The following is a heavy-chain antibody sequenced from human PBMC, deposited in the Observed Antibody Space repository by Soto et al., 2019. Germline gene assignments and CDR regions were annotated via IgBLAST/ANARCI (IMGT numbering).Heavy chain of an antibody. J-gene: IGHJ6*02. V-gene: IGHV3-23*01. CDR3: AKDSGTMVRGVIITSGMDV. CDR2: ISGSGGST. CDR1: GFTFSSYA. D-gene: IGHD3-10*01. Sequence: PGGSLRLSCAASGFTFSSYAMSWVRQAPGKGLEWVSAISGSGGSTYYADSVKGRFTISRDNSKNTLYLQMNSLRAEDTAVYYCAKDSGTMVRGVIITSGMDVWGQGTTVTVS.